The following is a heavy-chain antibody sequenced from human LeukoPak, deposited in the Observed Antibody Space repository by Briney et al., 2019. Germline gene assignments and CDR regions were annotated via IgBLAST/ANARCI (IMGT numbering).Heavy chain of an antibody. V-gene: IGHV4-34*01. J-gene: IGHJ4*02. CDR1: GGSFSGYY. D-gene: IGHD3-3*01. CDR3: ARGRAYYDFWSGPRPFDY. Sequence: KTSETLSLTCAVYGGSFSGYYWSWIRQPPGKGLEWIGEINHSGSTNYNPSLKSRVTISVDTSKNQFSLKLSSVTAADTAVYYCARGRAYYDFWSGPRPFDYWGQGTLVTVSS. CDR2: INHSGST.